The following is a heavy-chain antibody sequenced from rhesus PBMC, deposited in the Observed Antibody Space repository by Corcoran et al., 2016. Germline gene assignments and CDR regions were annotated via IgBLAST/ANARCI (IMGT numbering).Heavy chain of an antibody. D-gene: IGHD6-25*01. V-gene: IGHV4-169*01. CDR2: FDGRGNST. CDR3: ARVSDFSFDY. CDR1: GGSISRSY. J-gene: IGHJ4*01. Sequence: QLQLQESGPGLVKPSETLSLTCAVSGGSISRSYWSWIRQAPGKGLEWIGYFDGRGNSTNDNPSSKSRVTLSVDTSKNQLYLKLSSVTDADTAGYYCARVSDFSFDYWGQGVLVTVSS.